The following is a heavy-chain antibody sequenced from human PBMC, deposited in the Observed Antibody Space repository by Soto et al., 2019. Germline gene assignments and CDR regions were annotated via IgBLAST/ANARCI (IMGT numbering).Heavy chain of an antibody. D-gene: IGHD3-22*01. CDR1: GFPFSDYY. Sequence: QVQLVESGGGLVKPGGSLRLSCTVSGFPFSDYYMSWIRQAPGKGLEWLSYISSSGSMIQYADSVKGRFTISRDNAKNSLYLQMNSLIAEDTAVYYCAREAFDSDALDMWGQGTMVTVSS. J-gene: IGHJ3*02. V-gene: IGHV3-11*01. CDR3: AREAFDSDALDM. CDR2: ISSSGSMI.